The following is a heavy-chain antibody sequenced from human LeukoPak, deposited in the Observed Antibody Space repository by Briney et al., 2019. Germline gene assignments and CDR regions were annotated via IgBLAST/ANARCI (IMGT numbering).Heavy chain of an antibody. Sequence: SETLSLTCVVAGASISSSDWWSWVRQSPGKGLEWIGDIYYTGSRNYNPSLKSRVAMSVDTSKNQFSLELTSVTAADTAEYYCARAVHPQRVPVKNAYGLDVWGQGTTVTVSS. D-gene: IGHD2-8*02. V-gene: IGHV4-4*02. CDR3: ARAVHPQRVPVKNAYGLDV. CDR2: IYYTGSR. J-gene: IGHJ6*02. CDR1: GASISSSDW.